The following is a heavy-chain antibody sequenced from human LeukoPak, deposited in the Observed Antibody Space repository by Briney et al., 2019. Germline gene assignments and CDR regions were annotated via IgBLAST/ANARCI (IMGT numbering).Heavy chain of an antibody. CDR2: ISGSGGST. V-gene: IGHV3-23*01. CDR3: ARDSVSVVGADY. J-gene: IGHJ4*02. Sequence: GGSLRLSCAASGFTFSSYAMNWVRQAPGKGLEWVSTISGSGGSTYYADSVKGRFTISRDNSKNTLYLQMNSLRAEDTAVYYCARDSVSVVGADYWGQGTLVTVSS. D-gene: IGHD1-26*01. CDR1: GFTFSSYA.